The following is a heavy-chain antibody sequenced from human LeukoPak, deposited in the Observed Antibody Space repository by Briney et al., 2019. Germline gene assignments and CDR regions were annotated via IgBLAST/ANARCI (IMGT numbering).Heavy chain of an antibody. Sequence: GASVKVSCKASGYTFTSYGISWVRQAPGQGLEWMGWISAYNGNTNYAQKLQGRVTMTTDTSTSTAYMELRSLRSDDTAVYYCAKTYYYDSSGLVHPPHFDYWGQGTLVTVSS. CDR3: AKTYYYDSSGLVHPPHFDY. V-gene: IGHV1-18*01. CDR1: GYTFTSYG. D-gene: IGHD3-22*01. CDR2: ISAYNGNT. J-gene: IGHJ4*02.